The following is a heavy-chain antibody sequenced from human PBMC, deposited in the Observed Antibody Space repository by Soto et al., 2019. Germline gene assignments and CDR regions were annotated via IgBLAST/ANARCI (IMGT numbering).Heavy chain of an antibody. V-gene: IGHV3-23*01. J-gene: IGHJ5*02. CDR3: ARNGDSSDYRGWFDP. CDR2: IIGSGGTT. D-gene: IGHD3-22*01. Sequence: GGSLRLSCAASGFTFSSYAMSWVRQAPGRGLVEVSSIIGSGGTTYYADSVKGRFTISRDNSKNTLYLQMNSLRAEDTAVYYCARNGDSSDYRGWFDPWGQGTLVTVSS. CDR1: GFTFSSYA.